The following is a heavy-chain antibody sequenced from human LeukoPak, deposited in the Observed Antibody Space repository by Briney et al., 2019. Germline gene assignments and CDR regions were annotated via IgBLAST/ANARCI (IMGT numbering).Heavy chain of an antibody. Sequence: QPGGSLRLSCAASGFAFSSYEMNWVRQAPGKGLEWISYISSGGSAIYYADSVKGRFTISRDNAKNSPYLQMNSLRAEDTSIYYCARTSHGDYLDYWGQGTLVTVSS. CDR2: ISSGGSAI. J-gene: IGHJ4*02. V-gene: IGHV3-48*03. D-gene: IGHD4-17*01. CDR1: GFAFSSYE. CDR3: ARTSHGDYLDY.